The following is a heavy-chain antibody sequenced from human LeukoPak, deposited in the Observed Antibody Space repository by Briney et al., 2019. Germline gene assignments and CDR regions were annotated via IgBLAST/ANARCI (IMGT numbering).Heavy chain of an antibody. Sequence: ASVKVSCKASGYTFTSYYMHWVRKAPGQGLEWMGIINPSGGSTSYAQKFQGRVTMTRDTSTSTVYMELSSLRSEDTAVYYCARGEIVATMSHYYYYYYMYMGGKGTTVSVSS. V-gene: IGHV1-46*01. D-gene: IGHD5-12*01. J-gene: IGHJ6*03. CDR1: GYTFTSYY. CDR2: INPSGGST. CDR3: ARGEIVATMSHYYYYYYMYM.